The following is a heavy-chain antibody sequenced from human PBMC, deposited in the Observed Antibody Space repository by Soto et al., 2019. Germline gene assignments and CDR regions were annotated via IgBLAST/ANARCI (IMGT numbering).Heavy chain of an antibody. V-gene: IGHV3-11*01. CDR3: ARDRERETTMVGGIWFDP. J-gene: IGHJ5*02. Sequence: QVQLMESGGGLVKPGGSLRLSCAASGFTFSDYYMSWIRQAPGKGLEWVSYISSSGTIIYYADSVKGRFTISRDNARNSLYLQMNSLRPEDTAVYYCARDRERETTMVGGIWFDPWGQGTLVTVSS. D-gene: IGHD3-10*01. CDR2: ISSSGTII. CDR1: GFTFSDYY.